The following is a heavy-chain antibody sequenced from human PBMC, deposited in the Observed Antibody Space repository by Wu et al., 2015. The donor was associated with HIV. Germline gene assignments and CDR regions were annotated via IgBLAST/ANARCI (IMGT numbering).Heavy chain of an antibody. CDR1: GNRFPSYG. V-gene: IGHV1-18*01. J-gene: IGHJ3*02. CDR2: FNTYNGNT. Sequence: QAHLVQSGPEVRVPGASVKVSCKASGNRFPSYGVSWLRQTPGRGLEWMGWFNTYNGNTNYAQKLQGRVTMTTDTSTSTAYMELRSLRSDDTAVYYCASPGGAAAGGEIDAFDIWGQGTMVTVSS. CDR3: ASPGGAAAGGEIDAFDI. D-gene: IGHD6-13*01.